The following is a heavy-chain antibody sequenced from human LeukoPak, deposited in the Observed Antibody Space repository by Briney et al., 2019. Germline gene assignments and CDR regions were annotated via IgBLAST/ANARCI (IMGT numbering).Heavy chain of an antibody. CDR2: ISWDGGST. J-gene: IGHJ4*02. CDR3: AKDMEDTAMVTAFDY. CDR1: GFTFDDYT. Sequence: GGSLRLSCAASGFTFDDYTMHWVRQAPGKGLEWVSLISWDGGSTYYADSVKGRFTISRDNSKNSLYLQMNSLRTEDTALYYCAKDMEDTAMVTAFDYWGQGTLVTVSS. D-gene: IGHD5-18*01. V-gene: IGHV3-43*01.